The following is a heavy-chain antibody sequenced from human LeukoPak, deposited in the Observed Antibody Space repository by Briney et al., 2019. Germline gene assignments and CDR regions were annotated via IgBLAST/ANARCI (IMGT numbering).Heavy chain of an antibody. CDR1: GGSISSSNW. D-gene: IGHD3-22*01. CDR3: AIPGGYYDSSGYSPDAFDI. Sequence: SGTLSLTCTVSGGSISSSNWWNWVRQPPGKGLEWIGEIYHSGSTNYNPSLKSRVTISVDKSKNQFSLKLSSVTAADTAVYYCAIPGGYYDSSGYSPDAFDIWGQGTMVTVSS. CDR2: IYHSGST. V-gene: IGHV4-4*02. J-gene: IGHJ3*02.